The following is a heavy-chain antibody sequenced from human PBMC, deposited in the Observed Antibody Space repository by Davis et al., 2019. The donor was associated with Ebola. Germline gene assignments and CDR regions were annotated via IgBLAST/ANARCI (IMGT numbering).Heavy chain of an antibody. CDR1: GYTFIGYY. CDR3: ARAQFPTTSDH. Sequence: AASVKVSCKASGYTFIGYYIHWVRQAPGQGLKWMGRIIPILGIANYAQKFQGRVTITADKSTSTAYMEVGSLKSDDTAVYYCARAQFPTTSDHWGQGTLVTVSS. CDR2: IIPILGIA. J-gene: IGHJ4*02. V-gene: IGHV1-69*04. D-gene: IGHD1-1*01.